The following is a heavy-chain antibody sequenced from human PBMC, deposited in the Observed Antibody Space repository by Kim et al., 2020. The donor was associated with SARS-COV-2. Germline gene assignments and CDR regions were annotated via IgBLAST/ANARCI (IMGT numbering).Heavy chain of an antibody. CDR3: ARAGRLGYCSGGSCSYGMDV. J-gene: IGHJ6*02. CDR1: GGTFSSYA. CDR2: IIPIFGTA. D-gene: IGHD2-15*01. V-gene: IGHV1-69*13. Sequence: SVKVSCKASGGTFSSYAISWVRQAPGQGLEWMGGIIPIFGTANYAQKFQGRVTITADESTSTAYMELSSLRSEDTAVYYCARAGRLGYCSGGSCSYGMDVWGQGTTVTVSS.